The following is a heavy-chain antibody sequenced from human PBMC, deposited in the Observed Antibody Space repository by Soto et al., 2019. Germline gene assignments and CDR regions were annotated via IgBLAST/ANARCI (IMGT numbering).Heavy chain of an antibody. CDR1: GGTFSSYT. CDR3: AREHPDLKDGYTTGYYFDY. CDR2: IIPILGIA. V-gene: IGHV1-69*08. J-gene: IGHJ4*02. D-gene: IGHD5-12*01. Sequence: QVQLVQSGAEVKKPGSSVKVSCKASGGTFSSYTISWVRQAPGQGLEWMGRIIPILGIANYAQKFQGRVTITADKSTSTAYMELSSLRSDDTAVYYCAREHPDLKDGYTTGYYFDYWGQGTLVTVSS.